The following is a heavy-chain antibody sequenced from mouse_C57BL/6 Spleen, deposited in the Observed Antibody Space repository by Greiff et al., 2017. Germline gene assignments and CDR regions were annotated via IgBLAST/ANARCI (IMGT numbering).Heavy chain of an antibody. CDR3: ARGVDYDGTPFAY. CDR2: ISYDGSN. V-gene: IGHV3-6*01. CDR1: GYSITSGYY. Sequence: ESGPGLVKPSQSLSLTCSVTGYSITSGYYWNWIRQFPGNKLEWMGYISYDGSNNYNPSLKNRISITRDTSKNQFFLKLNSVTTEDTATYYCARGVDYDGTPFAYWGQGTLVTVSA. D-gene: IGHD2-4*01. J-gene: IGHJ3*01.